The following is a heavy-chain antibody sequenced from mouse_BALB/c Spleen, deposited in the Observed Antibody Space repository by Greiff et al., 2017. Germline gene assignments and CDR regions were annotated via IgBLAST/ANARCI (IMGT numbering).Heavy chain of an antibody. CDR3: ACTTGYAMDY. Sequence: QVQLKQSGPELVKPGASVKISCKASGYAFSSSWMNWVKQRPGQGLEWIGRIYPGDGDTNYNGKFKGKATLTADKSSSTAYMQLSSLTSVDSAVYFCACTTGYAMDYWGQGTSVTVSS. CDR2: IYPGDGDT. CDR1: GYAFSSSW. D-gene: IGHD2-14*01. V-gene: IGHV1-82*01. J-gene: IGHJ4*01.